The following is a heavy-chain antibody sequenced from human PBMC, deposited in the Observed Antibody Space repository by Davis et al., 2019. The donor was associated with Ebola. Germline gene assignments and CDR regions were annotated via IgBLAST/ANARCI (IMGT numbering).Heavy chain of an antibody. J-gene: IGHJ6*04. CDR2: INPCGGST. V-gene: IGHV1-46*01. CDR1: GYIFTSYY. D-gene: IGHD3-3*01. CDR3: ARSDPYYDFWSGYYTRYYYYYGMDV. Sequence: ASVKVTCKASGYIFTSYYMHWVRQLPGQGLEWMGIINPCGGSTSYAQKFQGRVTMTRDTSTSTFYMELSSLRSEDTAVYYCARSDPYYDFWSGYYTRYYYYYGMDVWGKGTTVTVSS.